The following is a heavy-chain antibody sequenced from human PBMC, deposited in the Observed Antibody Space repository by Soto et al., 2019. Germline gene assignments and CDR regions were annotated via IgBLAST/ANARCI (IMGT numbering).Heavy chain of an antibody. V-gene: IGHV3-74*01. CDR1: GFTFSSYW. J-gene: IGHJ5*02. CDR2: INSDGSST. Sequence: AGGSLRLSCAASGFTFSSYWMHWVRQAPGKGLVWVSRINSDGSSTSYADSVKGRFTISRDNAKNTLYLQMNSLRAEDTAVYYCARDRGCSSTSCYLNWFDPWGQGTLVTVSS. CDR3: ARDRGCSSTSCYLNWFDP. D-gene: IGHD2-2*01.